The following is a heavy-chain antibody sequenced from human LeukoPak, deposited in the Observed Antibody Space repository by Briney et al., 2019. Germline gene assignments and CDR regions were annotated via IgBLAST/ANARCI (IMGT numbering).Heavy chain of an antibody. J-gene: IGHJ5*02. CDR2: IYYSGST. D-gene: IGHD3-3*01. V-gene: IGHV4-59*08. CDR1: GGSISSYY. CDR3: ARSVLRFLEWSEARFDP. Sequence: PSETLSLTCTVSGGSISSYYWSWIRQPPGKGLEWIGYIYYSGSTNYNPSLKSRVTISVDTSKNQFSLKLSSVTAADTAVYYCARSVLRFLEWSEARFDPWGQGTLVTVSS.